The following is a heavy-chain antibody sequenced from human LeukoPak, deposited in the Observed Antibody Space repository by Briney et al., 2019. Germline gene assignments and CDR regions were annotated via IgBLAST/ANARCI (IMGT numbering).Heavy chain of an antibody. CDR1: GYSFTSYW. CDR2: IYPGDSDT. CDR3: ARLGLNIIRGDFDY. J-gene: IGHJ4*02. V-gene: IGHV5-51*01. Sequence: GESLKISCKGSGYSFTSYWIGWVRQMPGKGLEWMGIIYPGDSDTRYSPSFQGQVTISADKSINTAYLQWSSLKASDTTMYYCARLGLNIIRGDFDYWDQGTLVTVSS. D-gene: IGHD3-10*01.